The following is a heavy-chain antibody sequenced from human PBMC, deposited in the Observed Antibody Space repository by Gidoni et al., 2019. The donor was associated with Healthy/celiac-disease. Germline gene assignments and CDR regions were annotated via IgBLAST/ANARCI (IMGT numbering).Heavy chain of an antibody. CDR1: GFTFSSYG. D-gene: IGHD6-6*01. Sequence: QVQLVESGGGVVQPGRSLRLSCAASGFTFSSYGMHWVRQAPGKGLEWVAVISYDGSNKYYADSVKGRFTISRDNSKNTLYLQMNSLRAEDTAVYYCAKELGSSLSYYYGMDVWGQGTTVTVSS. CDR3: AKELGSSLSYYYGMDV. J-gene: IGHJ6*02. CDR2: ISYDGSNK. V-gene: IGHV3-30*18.